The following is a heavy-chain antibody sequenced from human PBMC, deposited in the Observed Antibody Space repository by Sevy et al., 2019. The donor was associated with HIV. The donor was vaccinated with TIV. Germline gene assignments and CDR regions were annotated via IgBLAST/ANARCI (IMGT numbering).Heavy chain of an antibody. D-gene: IGHD3-16*01. Sequence: GGSLRLSCAASGFTFTNVWMSWVRHAPGKGLEWVAHIKSKTDGGTTDYAAPVRGRLTISRDNSKNKLYLQMNSLKTEDTAVYYCTTGGSLFQHWGQGTLVTVSS. CDR2: IKSKTDGGTT. CDR1: GFTFTNVW. J-gene: IGHJ1*01. CDR3: TTGGSLFQH. V-gene: IGHV3-15*01.